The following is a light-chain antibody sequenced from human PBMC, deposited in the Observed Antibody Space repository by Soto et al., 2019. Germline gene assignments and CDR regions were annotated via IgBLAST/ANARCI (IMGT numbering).Light chain of an antibody. CDR1: QGISSF. CDR2: SAS. J-gene: IGKJ1*01. CDR3: QLLNSIPWT. V-gene: IGKV1-9*01. Sequence: DIQLTQSPSFLSASVGDRVTITCRASQGISSFLAWYQQKPGKAPSLLIYSASTLQSGVPSRFSVSGSGTEFTLTITSLQSEDFATYYSQLLNSIPWTFGQGTKVEIK.